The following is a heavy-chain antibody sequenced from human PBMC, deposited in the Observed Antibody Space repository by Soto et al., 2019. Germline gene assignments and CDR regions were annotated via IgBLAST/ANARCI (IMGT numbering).Heavy chain of an antibody. Sequence: QVQLLQSGAEVKRPGASLRVSCKASGYIFSTHALHWVRQAPGQRPEWMGWIQTGDGDTEYSERFQGRVTISSETYATTAYMELSSLTAEDTAVYYCVRDKKGIPFAYWGQRTLVNLSS. V-gene: IGHV1-3*04. D-gene: IGHD6-13*01. J-gene: IGHJ4*02. CDR1: GYIFSTHA. CDR3: VRDKKGIPFAY. CDR2: IQTGDGDT.